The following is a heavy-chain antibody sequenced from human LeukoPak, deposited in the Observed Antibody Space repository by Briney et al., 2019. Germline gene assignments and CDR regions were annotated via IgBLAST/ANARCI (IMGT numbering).Heavy chain of an antibody. Sequence: SETLSLTCTVSGGSISSYYWSWIRQPPGKGLEWIGYIYYSGSTNYNPSLKSRVTISVDTSKNQFSLKLSSVTAADTAVYYCARDTYYYDSSGYYSSYSYGMDVWGQGTTVTVSS. CDR3: ARDTYYYDSSGYYSSYSYGMDV. CDR2: IYYSGST. CDR1: GGSISSYY. V-gene: IGHV4-59*01. J-gene: IGHJ6*02. D-gene: IGHD3-22*01.